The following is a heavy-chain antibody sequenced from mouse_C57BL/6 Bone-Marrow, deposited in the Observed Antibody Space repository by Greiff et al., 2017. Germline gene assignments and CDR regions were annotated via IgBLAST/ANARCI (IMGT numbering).Heavy chain of an antibody. CDR1: GYSFTDYN. V-gene: IGHV1-39*01. Sequence: EVQLVESGPELVKPGASVKISCKASGYSFTDYNMNWVKQSNGKSLEWIGVINPNYGTTSYNQKFKGKATLTVDQSSSTAYMQLNSLTSEDSAVYYCARSLIYYDYDGFDYWGQGTTLTDSS. CDR3: ARSLIYYDYDGFDY. D-gene: IGHD2-4*01. J-gene: IGHJ2*01. CDR2: INPNYGTT.